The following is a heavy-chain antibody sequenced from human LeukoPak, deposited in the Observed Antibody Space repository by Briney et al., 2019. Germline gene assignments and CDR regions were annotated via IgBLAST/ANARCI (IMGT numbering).Heavy chain of an antibody. J-gene: IGHJ4*02. CDR2: ISYDGSNK. CDR1: GGTFSSYA. CDR3: AKKGQADDDGKPD. Sequence: SCKASGGTFSSYAMHWVRQAPGKGLEWVAVISYDGSNKYYADSVKGRFTISRDNSKNTLYLQMNNLRVDDTAVYYCAKKGQADDDGKPDWGQGTLVTVSS. D-gene: IGHD1-1*01. V-gene: IGHV3-30-3*02.